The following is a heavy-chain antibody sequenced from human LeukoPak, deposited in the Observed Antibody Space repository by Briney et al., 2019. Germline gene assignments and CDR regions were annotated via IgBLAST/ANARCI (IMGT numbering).Heavy chain of an antibody. CDR2: INWNGGST. CDR3: ARGVGATWIDY. Sequence: GGSLRLSCAASGFTFDDYGMSWVRQAPGKGLEWVSGINWNGGSTGYADSVKGRFTISRDNSKNTLYLQMGSLRAEDMAVYYFARGVGATWIDYWGQGTLVTVSS. CDR1: GFTFDDYG. J-gene: IGHJ4*02. V-gene: IGHV3-20*04. D-gene: IGHD1-26*01.